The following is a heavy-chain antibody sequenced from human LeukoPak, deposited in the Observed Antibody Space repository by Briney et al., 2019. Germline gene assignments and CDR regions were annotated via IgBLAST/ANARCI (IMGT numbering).Heavy chain of an antibody. Sequence: PSETLSLTCTVSGGSISSSSYYWGWIRQPPGKGLEWIGSIYYSGSTYYNPSLKSRVTISVDTSKNQFSLKLSSVTAADTAVYYCARDGRIAPSVWGQGTLVTVSS. J-gene: IGHJ4*02. CDR3: ARDGRIAPSV. V-gene: IGHV4-39*07. CDR1: GGSISSSSYY. D-gene: IGHD2-15*01. CDR2: IYYSGST.